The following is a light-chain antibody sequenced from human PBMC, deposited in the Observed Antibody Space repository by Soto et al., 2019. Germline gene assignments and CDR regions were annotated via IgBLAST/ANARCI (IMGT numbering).Light chain of an antibody. CDR3: VSYIESTVTHWV. CDR2: EVS. Sequence: QSALTQPDSVSGSPGQSITISCTGTYSDVGGYNRVSWYQHHQGKAPKMLIFEVSTRPSGISDRFSGSKSGDTASLTISGLQAEDEADYYCVSYIESTVTHWVFGGGTKLTVL. CDR1: YSDVGGYNR. J-gene: IGLJ3*02. V-gene: IGLV2-14*01.